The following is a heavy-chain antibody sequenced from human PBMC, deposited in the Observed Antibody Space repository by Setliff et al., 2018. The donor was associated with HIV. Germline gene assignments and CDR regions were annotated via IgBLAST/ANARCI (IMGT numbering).Heavy chain of an antibody. CDR1: GYTFTDYY. CDR3: AGDYLHVFDI. V-gene: IGHV1-2*02. Sequence: ASVMVSCKASGYTFTDYYIHWVRQAPGQGLEWMGWINSASGGTNYAQNFQGRVTVTRDTSINTAYVELNSLKSDDTAVYYCAGDYLHVFDIWGQGTMVTVSS. CDR2: INSASGGT. J-gene: IGHJ3*02.